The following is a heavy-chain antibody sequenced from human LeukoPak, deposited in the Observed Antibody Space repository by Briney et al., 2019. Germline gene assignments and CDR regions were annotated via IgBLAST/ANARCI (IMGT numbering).Heavy chain of an antibody. D-gene: IGHD2-8*01. V-gene: IGHV4-38-2*02. J-gene: IGHJ3*02. CDR1: GFSISSGYF. Sequence: PSETLSLTCSVSGFSISSGYFWGWIRQPSGKGLEWIGRIYHSGSTYYDPSLKSRVTISVDLSRNQFSLKLSSVTAADTAVYYCARPPGYCTNGVCIPHAFDIWGQGTMVTVSS. CDR3: ARPPGYCTNGVCIPHAFDI. CDR2: IYHSGST.